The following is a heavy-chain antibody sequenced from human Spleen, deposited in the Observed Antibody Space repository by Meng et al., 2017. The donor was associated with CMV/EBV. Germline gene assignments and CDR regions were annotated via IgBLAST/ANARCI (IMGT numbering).Heavy chain of an antibody. CDR3: ARELVGGEYKEYYHYYYAMDV. J-gene: IGHJ6*02. CDR2: VSSSGIYI. CDR1: GFTFSSYS. D-gene: IGHD3-16*01. Sequence: GESLKISCAASGFTFSSYSMNWVRQAPGKGLEWVSSVSSSGIYIYYADSAKGRFTISRDNAENSLYLQMNSLRVEDTAVYYCARELVGGEYKEYYHYYYAMDVWGQGTTVTVSS. V-gene: IGHV3-21*01.